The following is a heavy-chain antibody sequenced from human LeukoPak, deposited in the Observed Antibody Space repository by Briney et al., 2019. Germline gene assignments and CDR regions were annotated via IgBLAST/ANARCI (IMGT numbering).Heavy chain of an antibody. CDR2: IRYDGSNK. CDR1: GFTFSSYG. D-gene: IGHD3-16*01. J-gene: IGHJ4*02. V-gene: IGHV3-30*02. CDR3: ATSLSLAQRTASMITFGGVMDHDY. Sequence: GGSLRLSCAASGFTFSSYGMHWVRQAPGKGLEWVAFIRYDGSNKYYADSVKGRFTISRDNSKNTLYLQMNSLRAEDTAVYYCATSLSLAQRTASMITFGGVMDHDYWGQGTLVTVSS.